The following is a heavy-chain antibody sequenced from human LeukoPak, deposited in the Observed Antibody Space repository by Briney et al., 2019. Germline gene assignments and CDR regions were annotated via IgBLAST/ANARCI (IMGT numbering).Heavy chain of an antibody. CDR1: GFTFSSYS. D-gene: IGHD1-26*01. J-gene: IGHJ4*02. CDR3: ARETPIVGAPFDY. Sequence: PGGSLRLSCAASGFTFSSYSMNWVRQAPGKGLEWVSGINWNGGSTGYADSVKGRFTISRDNAKNSLYLQMNSLRAEDTALYYCARETPIVGAPFDYWGQGTLVTVSS. V-gene: IGHV3-20*04. CDR2: INWNGGST.